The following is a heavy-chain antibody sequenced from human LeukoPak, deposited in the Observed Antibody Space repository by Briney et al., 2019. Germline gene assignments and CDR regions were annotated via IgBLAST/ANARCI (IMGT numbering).Heavy chain of an antibody. D-gene: IGHD3-16*02. CDR1: GYTFTGYY. Sequence: ASVKVSCKASGYTFTGYYMHWVRQAPGQGLEWMGWINPNSGGTNYAQKFQGRVTMTRDTSISTAYMELSRLGSDDTAVYYCAREYDYVWGSYRYTPYYFDYWGQGTLVTVSS. V-gene: IGHV1-2*02. J-gene: IGHJ4*02. CDR2: INPNSGGT. CDR3: AREYDYVWGSYRYTPYYFDY.